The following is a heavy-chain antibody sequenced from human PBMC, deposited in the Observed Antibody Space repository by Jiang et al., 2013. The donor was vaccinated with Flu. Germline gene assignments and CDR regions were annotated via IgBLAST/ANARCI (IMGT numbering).Heavy chain of an antibody. V-gene: IGHV1-18*01. CDR1: GGTFSSYA. CDR2: ISAYNGNT. J-gene: IGHJ6*02. Sequence: SGAEVKKPGSSVKVSCKASGGTFSSYAISWVRQAPGQGLEWMGGISAYNGNTNYAQKLQGRVTMTTDTSTSTAYMELRSLRSDDTAVYYCASSVLRFLEWFDHYGMDVWAKGPRSPSP. D-gene: IGHD3-3*01. CDR3: ASSVLRFLEWFDHYGMDV.